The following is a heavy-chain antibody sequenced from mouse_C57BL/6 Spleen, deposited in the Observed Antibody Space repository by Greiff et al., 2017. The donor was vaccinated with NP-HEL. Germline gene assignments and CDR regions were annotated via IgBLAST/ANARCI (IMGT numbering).Heavy chain of an antibody. CDR2: ISSGSSTI. Sequence: EVKLMESGGGLVKPGGSLKLSCAASGFTFSDYGMHWVRQAPEKGLEWVAYISSGSSTIYYADTVKGRFTISRENAKNTLFLQMTSLGSEDTAMYYCARGGGFDYWGQGTTLTVSS. J-gene: IGHJ2*01. CDR3: ARGGGFDY. V-gene: IGHV5-17*01. CDR1: GFTFSDYG.